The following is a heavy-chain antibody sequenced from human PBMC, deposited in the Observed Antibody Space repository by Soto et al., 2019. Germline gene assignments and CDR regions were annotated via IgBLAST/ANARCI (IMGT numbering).Heavy chain of an antibody. D-gene: IGHD4-17*01. CDR2: IYYSGST. Sequence: QVQLQESGPGLVKPSQTLSLTCTVSGGSISSGGYYWSWIRQHPGKGLEWIGYIYYSGSTYYNPSLKSRVTISVDTSKNQFSVKLSSVTAADTAVYYCARGGDGDYGSPDDAFDIWGQGTMVTVSS. CDR1: GGSISSGGYY. CDR3: ARGGDGDYGSPDDAFDI. J-gene: IGHJ3*02. V-gene: IGHV4-31*03.